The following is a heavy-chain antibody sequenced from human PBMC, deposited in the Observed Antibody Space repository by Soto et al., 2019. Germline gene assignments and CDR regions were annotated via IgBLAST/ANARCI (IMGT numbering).Heavy chain of an antibody. CDR1: GGPFSSYA. V-gene: IGHV1-69*13. J-gene: IGHJ5*02. CDR3: ARDQCSSTSCYPHDLNWFDP. D-gene: IGHD2-2*01. CDR2: IIPIFGTA. Sequence: GASVKVSCKASGGPFSSYAISWVRQAPGQGHERMGGIIPIFGTANYAQKFQGRVTITADESTSTAYMELRSLRSEDTAVYYCARDQCSSTSCYPHDLNWFDPWGQGTLGTVS.